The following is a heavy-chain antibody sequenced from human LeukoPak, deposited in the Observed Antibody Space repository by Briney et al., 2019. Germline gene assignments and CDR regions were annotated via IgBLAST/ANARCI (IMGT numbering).Heavy chain of an antibody. V-gene: IGHV3-30-3*01. J-gene: IGHJ4*02. CDR3: VSEVGVPFDY. Sequence: GGSLRLSCAASGFTFSSYAMHWVRQAPGKGLEWVAVISYDGSNKYYADSVKGRFTISRDNSKNTLYLQMNSLRAEDTAVYYCVSEVGVPFDYWGQGTLVTVSS. D-gene: IGHD3-10*01. CDR1: GFTFSSYA. CDR2: ISYDGSNK.